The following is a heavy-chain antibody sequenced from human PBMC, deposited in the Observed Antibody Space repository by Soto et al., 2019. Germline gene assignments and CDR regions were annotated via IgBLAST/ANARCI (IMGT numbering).Heavy chain of an antibody. CDR3: AKDSGYQVLLWYMDV. Sequence: GGSLRLSCAASGFTFSSYGMHWVRQAPGKGLEWVAVISYDGSNKYYADSVKGRFTISRDNSKNTLYLQMNSLRAEDTAVYYCAKDSGYQVLLWYMDVWGKGTTVTVSS. V-gene: IGHV3-30*18. CDR2: ISYDGSNK. CDR1: GFTFSSYG. J-gene: IGHJ6*03. D-gene: IGHD3-10*01.